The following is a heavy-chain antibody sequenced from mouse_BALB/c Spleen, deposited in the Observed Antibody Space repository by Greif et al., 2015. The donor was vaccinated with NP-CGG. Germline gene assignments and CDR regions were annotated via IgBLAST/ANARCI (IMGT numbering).Heavy chain of an antibody. CDR2: ISSGGGST. Sequence: EVKLVESGGGLVKPGGSLKLSCAASGFAFSSYDMSWVRQTPEKRLEWVAYISSGGGSTYYPDTVKGRFTTSRDNAKNTLYLQMSSLKSEDTAMYYCARHYYGSSYSYWGQGTTLTVSS. J-gene: IGHJ2*01. CDR1: GFAFSSYD. V-gene: IGHV5-12-1*01. D-gene: IGHD1-1*01. CDR3: ARHYYGSSYSY.